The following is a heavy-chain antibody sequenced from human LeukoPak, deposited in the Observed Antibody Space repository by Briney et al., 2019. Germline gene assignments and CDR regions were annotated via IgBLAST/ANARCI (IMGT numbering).Heavy chain of an antibody. D-gene: IGHD3-3*01. J-gene: IGHJ4*02. CDR1: GDSISSSRYY. V-gene: IGHV4-39*07. Sequence: ASESLSLTCTVSGDSISSSRYYWGWLREPPGKGLEWIVSISYTGATYDNPSLKSRIAISLDTSKNQFSLKLSSVTAADTAVFYCARTYDFWRGYHIDYWGQGTLVTVSS. CDR3: ARTYDFWRGYHIDY. CDR2: ISYTGAT.